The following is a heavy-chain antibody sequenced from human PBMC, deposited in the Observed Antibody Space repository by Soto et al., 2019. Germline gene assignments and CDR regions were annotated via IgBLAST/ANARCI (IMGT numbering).Heavy chain of an antibody. J-gene: IGHJ4*02. CDR1: GFTFDDYA. V-gene: IGHV3-9*01. Sequence: SLRLSCAASGFTFDDYAMHWVRQAPGKGLEWVSGISWNSGSIGYADSVKGRFTISRDNAKNSLYLQMNSLRAEDTALYYCAKDIGSGWYEGSDYWGQGTLVTVSS. CDR2: ISWNSGSI. CDR3: AKDIGSGWYEGSDY. D-gene: IGHD6-19*01.